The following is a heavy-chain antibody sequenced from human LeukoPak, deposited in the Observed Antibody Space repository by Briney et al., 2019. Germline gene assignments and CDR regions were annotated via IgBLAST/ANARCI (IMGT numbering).Heavy chain of an antibody. J-gene: IGHJ4*02. CDR2: ISDSGGST. D-gene: IGHD3-16*02. CDR3: ARHDSFIPY. V-gene: IGHV3-23*01. Sequence: GGSLRLSCVASGFTFSDYAMSWVRQAPGKGLEWVSGISDSGGSTYYADSVKGRCTISRDNSKNTVSLQMNNPRAEDTAVYFCARHDSFIPYWGQGTLVTVTS. CDR1: GFTFSDYA.